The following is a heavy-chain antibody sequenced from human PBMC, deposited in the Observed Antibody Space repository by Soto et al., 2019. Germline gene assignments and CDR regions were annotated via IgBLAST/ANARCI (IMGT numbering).Heavy chain of an antibody. CDR2: ISYDGSNK. Sequence: SLRLSCAASGFTFSSYAMHWVRQAPGKGLEWVAVISYDGSNKYYADSVKGRFTISRDNSKNTLYLQMNSLRAEDTAVYYCARETGYSSGWNPIDYWGQGTLVTVSS. J-gene: IGHJ4*02. CDR1: GFTFSSYA. V-gene: IGHV3-30-3*01. D-gene: IGHD6-19*01. CDR3: ARETGYSSGWNPIDY.